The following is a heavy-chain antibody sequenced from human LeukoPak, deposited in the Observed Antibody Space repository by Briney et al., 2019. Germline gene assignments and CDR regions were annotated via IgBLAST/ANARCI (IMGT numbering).Heavy chain of an antibody. CDR3: ASRVYDFWSGYYLSDY. D-gene: IGHD3-3*01. J-gene: IGHJ4*02. Sequence: SEILSLTCTVSGGSISGYYWSWIRQPPGKGLEWTGNIHYSGSTNYNPSLKSRVTISVDTSKNQFSLKLSSVTAADTAVYYCASRVYDFWSGYYLSDYWGQGTLVTVSS. V-gene: IGHV4-59*08. CDR2: IHYSGST. CDR1: GGSISGYY.